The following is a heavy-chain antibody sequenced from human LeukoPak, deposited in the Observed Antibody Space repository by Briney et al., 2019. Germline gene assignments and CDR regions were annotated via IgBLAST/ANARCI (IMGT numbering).Heavy chain of an antibody. CDR2: ISSPSHGI. V-gene: IGHV3-48*04. Sequence: GGSLRLSCVASGFTFTSYSMNWFRQPPGKGLEWVSWISSPSHGIYYADSVKGRFTISRDNAKNSLYLQMNSLRAEDTAVYYCARWARFLEWFGDAFDIWGQGTMVTVSS. D-gene: IGHD3-3*01. J-gene: IGHJ3*02. CDR1: GFTFTSYS. CDR3: ARWARFLEWFGDAFDI.